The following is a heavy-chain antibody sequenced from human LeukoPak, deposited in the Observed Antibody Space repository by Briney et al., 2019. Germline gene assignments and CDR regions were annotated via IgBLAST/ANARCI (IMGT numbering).Heavy chain of an antibody. D-gene: IGHD5-18*01. CDR1: GDSISSSSYS. V-gene: IGHV4-39*01. Sequence: SETLSLTCTVSGDSISSSSYSWGWIRQPPGKGLEWIGSIYYSGSTYYNPSLKSRVTISVDTSKNQFSLKLSSVTAADTAVYYCARGRIRGYSYGSYFDYWGQGTLVTVSS. CDR3: ARGRIRGYSYGSYFDY. CDR2: IYYSGST. J-gene: IGHJ4*02.